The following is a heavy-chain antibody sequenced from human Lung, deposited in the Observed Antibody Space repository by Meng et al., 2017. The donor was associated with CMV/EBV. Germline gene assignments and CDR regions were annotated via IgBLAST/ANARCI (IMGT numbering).Heavy chain of an antibody. J-gene: IGHJ4*02. D-gene: IGHD6-19*01. CDR3: ARGSPNNGWYQIDD. CDR2: IYSDERT. CDR1: GGSISYYY. Sequence: SETLSLXCTVSGGSISYYYWTWIRQPPGKGLEWIGYIYSDERTKYNPSLKGRVTISVDTSRNQFSLNLRSVTAADTAVYYCARGSPNNGWYQIDDWGQGTLVTVSS. V-gene: IGHV4-59*01.